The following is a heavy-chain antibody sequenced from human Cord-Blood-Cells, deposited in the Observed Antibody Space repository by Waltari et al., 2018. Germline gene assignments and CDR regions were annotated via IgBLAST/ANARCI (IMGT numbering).Heavy chain of an antibody. CDR1: GATFRSLS. V-gene: IGHV1-69*06. J-gene: IGHJ4*02. Sequence: QVQLVQSGAEVKNTGSSVKVSCKSAGATFRSLSITLVGQAPGQGLEWMGGIIPIFGTANYAQKFQGRVTITADKSTSTAYMELSSLRSEDTTVYYCARDGAYGDYVDWGQGTLVTVSS. D-gene: IGHD4-17*01. CDR3: ARDGAYGDYVD. CDR2: IIPIFGTA.